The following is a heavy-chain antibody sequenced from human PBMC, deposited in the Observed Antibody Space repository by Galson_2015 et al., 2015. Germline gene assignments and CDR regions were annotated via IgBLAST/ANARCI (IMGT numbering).Heavy chain of an antibody. CDR2: TGSKANSYTT. Sequence: SLRLSCAASGFIFSDHYLDWVRQAPGKGLEWVGRTGSKANSYTTDYAASVKSRFTISRDDSKNSLYLQMNSLKTEDTAVYYCVGGFVWGQGTLVTVSS. CDR3: VGGFV. J-gene: IGHJ4*02. D-gene: IGHD3-16*01. V-gene: IGHV3-72*01. CDR1: GFIFSDHY.